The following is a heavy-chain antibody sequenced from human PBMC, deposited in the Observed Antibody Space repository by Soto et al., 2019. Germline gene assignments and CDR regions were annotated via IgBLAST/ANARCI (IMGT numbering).Heavy chain of an antibody. V-gene: IGHV4-59*01. J-gene: IGHJ3*02. CDR1: GGSISSYY. Sequence: SETLSLTCTVSGGSISSYYWSWIRQPPGKGLEWIGYIYYSGSTNYNPSLKSRVTISVDTSKNQFSLKLSSVTAADTAVYYCARVGFVLTGDAFDIWGQGTMVTVSS. CDR3: ARVGFVLTGDAFDI. D-gene: IGHD2-8*01. CDR2: IYYSGST.